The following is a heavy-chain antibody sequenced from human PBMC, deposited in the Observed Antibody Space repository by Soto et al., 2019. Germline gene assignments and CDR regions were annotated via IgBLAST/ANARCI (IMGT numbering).Heavy chain of an antibody. CDR3: AKGGGSLWS. CDR2: IKLSAST. V-gene: IGHV4-34*01. J-gene: IGHJ5*02. D-gene: IGHD3-10*01. Sequence: QVQLQQWGAGLLKPSETLSLTCAVYGGSFSNYYWSWIRQPPGKGLEWIGEIKLSASTNYNPSLKSRVTVSLDTSKNRFSLKLSSVTAADTAVYYCAKGGGSLWSWGQGTLVTVSS. CDR1: GGSFSNYY.